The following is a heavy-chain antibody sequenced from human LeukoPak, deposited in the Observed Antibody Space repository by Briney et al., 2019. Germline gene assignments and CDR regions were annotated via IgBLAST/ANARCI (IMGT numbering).Heavy chain of an antibody. CDR1: GYTFTGYY. J-gene: IGHJ3*02. CDR2: INPNSGGT. Sequence: ASVKVSCMASGYTFTGYYMHWVRQAPGQGLEWMGWINPNSGGTNYAQKFQGRVTMTRDTSISTAYMELSRLRSDDTAVYYCARARAGYNYAFDIWGQGTMVTVSS. CDR3: ARARAGYNYAFDI. V-gene: IGHV1-2*02. D-gene: IGHD1-20*01.